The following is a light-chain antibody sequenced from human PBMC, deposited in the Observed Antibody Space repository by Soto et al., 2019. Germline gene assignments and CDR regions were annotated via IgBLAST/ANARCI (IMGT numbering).Light chain of an antibody. CDR1: SGHSSYA. CDR3: QTWGTGIQV. V-gene: IGLV4-69*01. CDR2: LNSDGSH. Sequence: QLVLTQSPSASASLGASVKLTCTLSSGHSSYAIAWHQQQPEKGTRYLMKLNSDGSHSNGDGIPDLFSGSSSGAERYLTSSSLQAEDEADYYCQTWGTGIQVFGGGTKLTVL. J-gene: IGLJ2*01.